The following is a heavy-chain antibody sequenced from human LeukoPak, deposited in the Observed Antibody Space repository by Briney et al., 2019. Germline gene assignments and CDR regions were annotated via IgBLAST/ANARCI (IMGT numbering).Heavy chain of an antibody. CDR1: GYTFTSYY. V-gene: IGHV1-46*01. CDR3: AREESVVTWTGNFDY. D-gene: IGHD3/OR15-3a*01. J-gene: IGHJ4*02. CDR2: INPSGGST. Sequence: ASVKVSCKASGYTFTSYYMHWVRQAPGQGLEWMGIINPSGGSTSYAQKFQGRVTMTRDTSTSTVYMEPSSLRSEDTAVYYCAREESVVTWTGNFDYWGQGTLVTVSS.